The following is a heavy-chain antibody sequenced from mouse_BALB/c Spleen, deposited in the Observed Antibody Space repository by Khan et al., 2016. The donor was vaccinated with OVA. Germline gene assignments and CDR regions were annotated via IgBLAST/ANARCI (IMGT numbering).Heavy chain of an antibody. CDR2: INPNNGYT. CDR3: GRDGAYYRNDGWFAY. V-gene: IGHV1-4*01. D-gene: IGHD2-14*01. Sequence: VQLQQSGAELARPGASVKMSCKTSGYTFSSYTIHWIKLRPGQGLEWIGYINPNNGYTNYNQKFKDKATLTADKSSTTVYMQLSSLTSDESAMYNCGRDGAYYRNDGWFAYWGQGTLVTVSA. J-gene: IGHJ3*01. CDR1: GYTFSSYT.